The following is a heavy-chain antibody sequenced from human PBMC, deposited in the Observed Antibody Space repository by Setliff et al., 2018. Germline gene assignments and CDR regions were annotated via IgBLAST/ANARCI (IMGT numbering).Heavy chain of an antibody. Sequence: GASVKVSCKASGYTFTGYYMHWVRQAPGQGLEWMGWINPNSGGTNYAQKFQGRVTMTRDTSISTAYMELSRLRSDDTAVYYCARGGMAAAGRKGVFEHWGQGTLVTVSS. CDR2: INPNSGGT. CDR3: ARGGMAAAGRKGVFEH. CDR1: GYTFTGYY. D-gene: IGHD6-13*01. V-gene: IGHV1-2*02. J-gene: IGHJ4*02.